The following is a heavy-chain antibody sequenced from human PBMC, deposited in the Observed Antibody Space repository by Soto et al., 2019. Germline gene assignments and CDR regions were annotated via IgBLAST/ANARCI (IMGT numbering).Heavy chain of an antibody. CDR1: GFTFSDYY. J-gene: IGHJ3*02. CDR3: ARDNLAFDI. Sequence: GGSPRIACAASGFTFSDYYMSWIRQAPGKGLEWVSYISYSGSTIYYADSVKGRFTISRDNAKNSLYLQMNSLRAEDTAVYYCARDNLAFDIWGQGTMVTVSS. V-gene: IGHV3-11*01. CDR2: ISYSGSTI.